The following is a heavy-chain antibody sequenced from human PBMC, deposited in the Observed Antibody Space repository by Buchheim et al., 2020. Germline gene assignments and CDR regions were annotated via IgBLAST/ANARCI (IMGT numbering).Heavy chain of an antibody. Sequence: QVQLVQSGAEVKKPGSSVKVSCKASGGTFSSYAISWVRQAPGQGLEWMGGIIPIFGTANYAQKFQGRVTITADESTSTAYMELSSLRSEDTAVYYCARGISPYYDILTGYYREALGQPGRSRRQVSYYYYGMDVWGQGTT. CDR3: ARGISPYYDILTGYYREALGQPGRSRRQVSYYYYGMDV. D-gene: IGHD3-9*01. CDR1: GGTFSSYA. CDR2: IIPIFGTA. V-gene: IGHV1-69*12. J-gene: IGHJ6*02.